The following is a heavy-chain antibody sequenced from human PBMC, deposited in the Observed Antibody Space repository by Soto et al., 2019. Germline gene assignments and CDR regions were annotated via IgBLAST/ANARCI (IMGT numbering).Heavy chain of an antibody. J-gene: IGHJ6*02. Sequence: PGGSLRLSCSASGFTFKTYSMIWVRQAPGKGLEWVSSISASSNSMYYADSVKGRVTISRDNTRNSLFLQMNSLRGEDTAVYYCVRGPPIQGGVTGITVHYDSYGMDLWGQGTTVTVSS. V-gene: IGHV3-21*01. CDR3: VRGPPIQGGVTGITVHYDSYGMDL. CDR1: GFTFKTYS. D-gene: IGHD3-16*01. CDR2: ISASSNSM.